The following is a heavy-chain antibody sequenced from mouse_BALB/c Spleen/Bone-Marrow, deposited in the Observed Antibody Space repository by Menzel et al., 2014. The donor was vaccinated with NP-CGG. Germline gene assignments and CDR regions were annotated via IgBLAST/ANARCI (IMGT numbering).Heavy chain of an antibody. D-gene: IGHD2-3*01. CDR3: AREGWLLRFDY. J-gene: IGHJ2*01. Sequence: EVKLMESGPELVKPGASVKMSCKASGYTFTAYVMHWVKQKPGQGLEWIGYINPYNDGTNYIEKFKGKATLTSDISSSTAYMELSSLTSEDSAVYYCAREGWLLRFDYWGQGTTLTVSS. V-gene: IGHV1-14*01. CDR1: GYTFTAYV. CDR2: INPYNDGT.